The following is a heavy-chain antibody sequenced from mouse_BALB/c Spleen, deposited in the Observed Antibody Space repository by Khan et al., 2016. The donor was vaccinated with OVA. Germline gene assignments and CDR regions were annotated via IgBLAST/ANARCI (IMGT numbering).Heavy chain of an antibody. CDR2: IYPGSGNT. CDR1: GYIFTDFY. D-gene: IGHD2-3*01. V-gene: IGHV1-77*01. Sequence: QVQLQQSGTDLARPGASVKVSCKASGYIFTDFYITWVKQRTGQGLEWIGEIYPGSGNTYYNEHFKGKASLTADKSSNTAYMQLSSLTSEDSAVYVYARLDTTSLDYWGQGTTLTVSS. CDR3: ARLDTTSLDY. J-gene: IGHJ2*01.